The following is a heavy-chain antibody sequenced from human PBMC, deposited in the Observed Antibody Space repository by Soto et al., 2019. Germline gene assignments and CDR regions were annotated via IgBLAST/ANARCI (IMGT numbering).Heavy chain of an antibody. V-gene: IGHV4-39*01. CDR2: IYYSGST. CDR1: GGSISSSSYY. D-gene: IGHD2-15*01. CDR3: ARLTRYCRGGCGSSGSHFDY. J-gene: IGHJ4*01. Sequence: SETLSLTCTVSGGSISSSSYYWGWIRQPPGKGLEWIGSIYYSGSTYYNSSLMSRVTISVDTSKNQFSLKLSSVTAADTAVFYWARLTRYCRGGCGSSGSHFDYSGHAALVTVPS.